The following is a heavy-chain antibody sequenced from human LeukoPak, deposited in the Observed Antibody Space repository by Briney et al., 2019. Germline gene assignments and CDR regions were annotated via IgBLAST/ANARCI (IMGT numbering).Heavy chain of an antibody. Sequence: EASVKVSCKASGGTFSSYAISWVRQAPGQGLEWMGGIIPILGTANYAQKFQGGVTITADESTSTAYMELSSLRSEDTAVYYCASTPTPTRLSSSSGFLFDYWGQGTLVTVSS. CDR3: ASTPTPTRLSSSSGFLFDY. CDR1: GGTFSSYA. V-gene: IGHV1-69*13. CDR2: IIPILGTA. D-gene: IGHD6-6*01. J-gene: IGHJ4*02.